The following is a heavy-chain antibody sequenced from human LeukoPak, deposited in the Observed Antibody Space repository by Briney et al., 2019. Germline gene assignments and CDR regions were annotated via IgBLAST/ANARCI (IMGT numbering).Heavy chain of an antibody. CDR2: IYHSGST. CDR3: ARDISYGGNSLYYFDY. J-gene: IGHJ4*02. Sequence: SETLSLTCAVSGGSISSSNWWSWVRQPPGKGLEWIGEIYHSGSTNYNPSLKSRVTISVDKSKNQFSLKLSSVTAADTAVYYCARDISYGGNSLYYFDYWGQGTLVTVSS. V-gene: IGHV4-4*02. D-gene: IGHD4-23*01. CDR1: GGSISSSNW.